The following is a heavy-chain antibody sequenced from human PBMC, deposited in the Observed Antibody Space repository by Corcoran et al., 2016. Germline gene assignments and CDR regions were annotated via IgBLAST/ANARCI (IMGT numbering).Heavy chain of an antibody. CDR1: GGTFSSYA. Sequence: QVQLVQSGAEVKKPGSSVKVSCKASGGTFSSYAISWVRQAPGQGLEWMGGIIPIFGTANYAQKFQGRVTLTADESTSTAYMELSSMRSEDTAGYYWASDLSDATRGYYYYGMDVVGQGTTVTVSS. CDR3: ASDLSDATRGYYYYGMDV. D-gene: IGHD1-26*01. J-gene: IGHJ6*02. V-gene: IGHV1-69*01. CDR2: IIPIFGTA.